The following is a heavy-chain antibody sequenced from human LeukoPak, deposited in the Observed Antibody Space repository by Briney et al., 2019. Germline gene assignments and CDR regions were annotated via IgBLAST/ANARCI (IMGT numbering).Heavy chain of an antibody. CDR2: ISSSGSTI. D-gene: IGHD6-19*01. V-gene: IGHV3-48*04. J-gene: IGHJ4*02. CDR3: ARDPRGITVLADYFDY. CDR1: GFTFSSYS. Sequence: GSLRLSCAASGFTFSSYSMNWVRQAPGKGLEWVSYISSSGSTIYYADSVEGRFTISRDNAKNSLYLQMNSLRAEDTAVYYCARDPRGITVLADYFDYWGQGTLVTVSS.